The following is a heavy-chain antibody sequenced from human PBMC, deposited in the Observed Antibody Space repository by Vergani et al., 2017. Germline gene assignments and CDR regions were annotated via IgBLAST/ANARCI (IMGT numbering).Heavy chain of an antibody. V-gene: IGHV3-15*01. CDR1: GITFKNAW. J-gene: IGHJ4*02. CDR3: YTYYHDY. D-gene: IGHD2-2*02. Sequence: EVHLLESGGGLIKPGGSLRLSCVVSGITFKNAWINWVRQAPGKGLEWIGRIRSKNDGGTADYAAPLKGRFTISRDDSKDSAFLLVNNLKTEDTAVYFCYTYYHDYWGQGTLVTVSS. CDR2: IRSKNDGGTA.